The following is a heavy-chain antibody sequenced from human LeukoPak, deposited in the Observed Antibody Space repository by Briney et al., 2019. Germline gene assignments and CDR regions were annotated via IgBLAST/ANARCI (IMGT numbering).Heavy chain of an antibody. Sequence: SETLSLTCTVSGGSISSSGYYWGWIRQPPGKGLEWIGSIYYSGSTYYNPSLKSRVTISVDTSKNQFSLKLSSVTAADTAVYYCAREHQGISIFGVVDYWGQGTLVTVSS. D-gene: IGHD3-3*01. J-gene: IGHJ4*02. CDR1: GGSISSSGYY. V-gene: IGHV4-39*07. CDR2: IYYSGST. CDR3: AREHQGISIFGVVDY.